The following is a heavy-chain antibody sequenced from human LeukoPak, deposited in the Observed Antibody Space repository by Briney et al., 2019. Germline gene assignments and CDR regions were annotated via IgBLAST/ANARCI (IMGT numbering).Heavy chain of an antibody. CDR1: GYTFTGYY. CDR2: INPNSGGT. CDR3: ARETIARERGITMKRDTPDAFDI. V-gene: IGHV1-2*02. J-gene: IGHJ3*02. D-gene: IGHD3-22*01. Sequence: ASVKVSCKASGYTFTGYYMHWVRQAPGQGLEWMGWINPNSGGTNYAQKFQGRVTMTRDTSISTAYMELSRLRSDDTAVYYCARETIARERGITMKRDTPDAFDIWGQGIMVTVSS.